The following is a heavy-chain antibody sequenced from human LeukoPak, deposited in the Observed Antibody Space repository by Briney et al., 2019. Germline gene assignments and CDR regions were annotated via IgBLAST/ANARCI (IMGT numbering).Heavy chain of an antibody. J-gene: IGHJ4*02. CDR3: ASQPSFRHLLSGFHFDY. CDR1: GFTFSSYE. D-gene: IGHD1-26*01. V-gene: IGHV3-48*03. Sequence: PGGSLRLSCAASGFTFSSYEMNWVRQAPGKGLEWVSYISSSGSTIYYADSVKGRFTISRDNAKNSLYLQMNSLRADDTALYYCASQPSFRHLLSGFHFDYWGQGTLVTVSS. CDR2: ISSSGSTI.